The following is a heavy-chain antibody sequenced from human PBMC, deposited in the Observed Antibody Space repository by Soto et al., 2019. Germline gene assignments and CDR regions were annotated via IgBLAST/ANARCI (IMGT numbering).Heavy chain of an antibody. V-gene: IGHV3-23*01. CDR3: ATCAVVITTSGGWCNWLDP. D-gene: IGHD2-21*01. Sequence: EVQLLESGGTLGQPGESLRLSCEGSGFRFSYFAMNWVRQAPGEGLEWVSSIRGTATSYADSVKGLFTISRDNSKNTVYLKMNTLRGEDTAVYDCATCAVVITTSGGWCNWLDPWCQGTRV. J-gene: IGHJ5*02. CDR2: IRGTAT. CDR1: GFRFSYFA.